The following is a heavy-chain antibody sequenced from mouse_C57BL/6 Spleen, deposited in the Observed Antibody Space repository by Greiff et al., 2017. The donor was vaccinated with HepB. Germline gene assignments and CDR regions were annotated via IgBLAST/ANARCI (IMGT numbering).Heavy chain of an antibody. CDR1: GYTFTSYW. Sequence: QVQLQQPGAELVMPGASVKLSCKASGYTFTSYWMHWVKQRPGQGLEWIGEIDPSDSYTNYNQKFKGKSTLTVDKSSSTAYMQLSSLTSEDSAVYYCARSRANWDGFAYWGQGTLVTVSA. J-gene: IGHJ3*01. D-gene: IGHD4-1*01. CDR2: IDPSDSYT. CDR3: ARSRANWDGFAY. V-gene: IGHV1-69*01.